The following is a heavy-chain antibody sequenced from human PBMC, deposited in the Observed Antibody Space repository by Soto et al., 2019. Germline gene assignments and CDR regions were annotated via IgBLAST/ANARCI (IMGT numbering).Heavy chain of an antibody. CDR2: IYYSGST. D-gene: IGHD2-15*01. J-gene: IGHJ4*02. V-gene: IGHV4-31*03. CDR3: ARAPFSDVVVAAIISKFDY. CDR1: GGSISSGGYY. Sequence: QVQLQESGPGLVKPSQTLSLTCTVSGGSISSGGYYWSWIRQHPGKGLEWIGYIYYSGSTYYNPSLKSRVTISVDTSKNQFSLKLSSVTAADTAVYYCARAPFSDVVVAAIISKFDYWGQGTLVTVSS.